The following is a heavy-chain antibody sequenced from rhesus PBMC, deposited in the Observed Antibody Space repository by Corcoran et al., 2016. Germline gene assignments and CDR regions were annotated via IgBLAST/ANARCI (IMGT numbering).Heavy chain of an antibody. CDR3: ARGSSGWSGGGLDS. Sequence: QVQLVQSGAEVKKPGSSVKVSCKASGYTFTDYYMHWVRQAPRQGLEWMGWINPYNGNTKYAQKYQGRVTMTRDTSTSTAYMELSSLRSEDPAVYYCARGSSGWSGGGLDSWGQGVVVTVSS. CDR2: INPYNGNT. D-gene: IGHD6S26*01. V-gene: IGHV1S2*01. CDR1: GYTFTDYY. J-gene: IGHJ6*01.